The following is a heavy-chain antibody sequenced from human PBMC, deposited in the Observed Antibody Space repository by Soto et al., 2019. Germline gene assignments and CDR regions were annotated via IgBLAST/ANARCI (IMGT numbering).Heavy chain of an antibody. CDR2: INPTSGGT. CDR1: GYTFTGYY. V-gene: IGHV1-2*02. D-gene: IGHD2-2*01. Sequence: ASVKVSCKASGYTFTGYYMHWVRQAPGQGLEWMALINPTSGGTNYAQKFQGRVTMTWDTSISTAYMELSRLTSDDTAIYYCARGYCSSIGCSHYFHCWGQGTLVTVSS. CDR3: ARGYCSSIGCSHYFHC. J-gene: IGHJ4*02.